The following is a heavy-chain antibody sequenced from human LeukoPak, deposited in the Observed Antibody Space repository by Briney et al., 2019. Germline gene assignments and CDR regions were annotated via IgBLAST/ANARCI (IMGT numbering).Heavy chain of an antibody. CDR1: GGTFSSYA. J-gene: IGHJ4*02. CDR2: IIPIFGTA. CDR3: ARDGSLEWLRGSYFDY. Sequence: SVTVSCKASGGTFSSYAISWVRQAPGQGLEWMGGIIPIFGTANYAQKFQGRVTMTRDTSTSTVYMELSSLRSEDTAVYYCARDGSLEWLRGSYFDYWGQGTLVTVSS. D-gene: IGHD5-12*01. V-gene: IGHV1-69*05.